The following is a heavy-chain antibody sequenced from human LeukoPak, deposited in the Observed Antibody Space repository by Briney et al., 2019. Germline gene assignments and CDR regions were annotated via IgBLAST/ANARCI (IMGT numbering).Heavy chain of an antibody. D-gene: IGHD2-21*02. CDR3: TRHLNGAVTGDY. CDR2: IRSKANSYAT. Sequence: GGSLRLSCAASGFTFSGSAVHWVRQASGKGLEWVGRIRSKANSYATAYAASVKGRFTISRDDSKNTAYLQMNSLKTEDTAVYYCTRHLNGAVTGDYWGQGTLVTVSS. J-gene: IGHJ4*02. V-gene: IGHV3-73*01. CDR1: GFTFSGSA.